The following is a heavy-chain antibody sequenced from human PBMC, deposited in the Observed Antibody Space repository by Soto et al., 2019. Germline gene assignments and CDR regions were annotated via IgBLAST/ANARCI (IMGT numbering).Heavy chain of an antibody. CDR1: GGSISSSY. J-gene: IGHJ5*02. V-gene: IGHV4-59*01. Sequence: SETLSLTCTVSGGSISSSYWSWIRPPPGKGLEWLAYIYDDGSANYNPSLKSRATISLDMSKNQFSLKLTSVTAADTAVYYCARDKYCSGGSCRKNWFDPWGQGTKVSVS. CDR3: ARDKYCSGGSCRKNWFDP. CDR2: IYDDGSA. D-gene: IGHD2-15*01.